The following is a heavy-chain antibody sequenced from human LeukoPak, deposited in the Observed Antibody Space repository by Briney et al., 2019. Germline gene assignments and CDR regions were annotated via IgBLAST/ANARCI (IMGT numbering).Heavy chain of an antibody. V-gene: IGHV4-59*01. CDR3: ARAREAYYYDSSGYYYLSYFDY. J-gene: IGHJ4*02. D-gene: IGHD3-22*01. CDR1: GGSISSYY. Sequence: SGALSLTCTVSGGSISSYYWSWIRQCPGKGLEWFGYIYYSGSTTYNPSLKSRVTISVDTSKNQFSLKLSSVTAAETAVYYCARAREAYYYDSSGYYYLSYFDYWGQGTLVTVSS. CDR2: IYYSGST.